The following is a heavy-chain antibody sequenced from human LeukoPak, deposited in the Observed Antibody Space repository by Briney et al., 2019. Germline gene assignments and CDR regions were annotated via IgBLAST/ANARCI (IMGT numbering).Heavy chain of an antibody. CDR1: GDSISSSTYSTTYY. Sequence: SETLSLTCTVSGDSISSSTYSTTYYWGWIRQPPGKGLEWIGYIYYSGSTNYNPSLKSRVTISVDTSKNQFSLKLSSVTAADTAVYYCARHGSAEYFQHWGQGTLVTVSS. CDR2: IYYSGST. CDR3: ARHGSAEYFQH. V-gene: IGHV4-61*05. J-gene: IGHJ1*01.